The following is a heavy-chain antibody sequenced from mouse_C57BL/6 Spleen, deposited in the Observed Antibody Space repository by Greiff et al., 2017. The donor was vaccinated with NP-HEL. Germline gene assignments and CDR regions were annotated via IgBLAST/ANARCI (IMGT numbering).Heavy chain of an antibody. CDR3: ASFYSNYRGEFAY. J-gene: IGHJ3*01. Sequence: QVQLQQSGAELARPGASVKMSCKASGYTFISYTMHWVKQRPGQGLEWIGYINPSSGYTKYNQKFKDKATLTADKSSSTAYMQLSSLTSEDSAVYYCASFYSNYRGEFAYWGQGTLVTVSA. CDR2: INPSSGYT. V-gene: IGHV1-4*01. D-gene: IGHD2-5*01. CDR1: GYTFISYT.